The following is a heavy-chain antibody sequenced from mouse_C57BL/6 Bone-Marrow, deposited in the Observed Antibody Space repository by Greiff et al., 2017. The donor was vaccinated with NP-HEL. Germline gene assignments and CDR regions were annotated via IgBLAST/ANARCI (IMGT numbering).Heavy chain of an antibody. D-gene: IGHD4-1*01. CDR3: ARDELGRDYAMDY. CDR2: SRNKANDYTT. Sequence: EVMLVESGGGLVQSGRSLRLSCATSGFTFSDFYMEWVRQAPGKGLEWIAASRNKANDYTTEYSASVKGRFIVSRDTSQSILYLQLNALRAEDTAIYYCARDELGRDYAMDYWGQGTSVTASS. CDR1: GFTFSDFY. J-gene: IGHJ4*01. V-gene: IGHV7-1*01.